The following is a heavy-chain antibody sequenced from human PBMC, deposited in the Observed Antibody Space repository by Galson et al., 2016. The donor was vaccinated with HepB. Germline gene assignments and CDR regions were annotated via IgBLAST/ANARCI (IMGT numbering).Heavy chain of an antibody. D-gene: IGHD2-2*01. Sequence: FLRLSCAASGFTFSSYSMNWVRQAPGKGLEWVSYISSSSSTLYYADSVKGRFTISRDNAKNSLYLQMNSLRDEDTAVYYCAKTAPAAMGLIDYWGQGTLVTVSS. J-gene: IGHJ4*02. CDR3: AKTAPAAMGLIDY. V-gene: IGHV3-48*02. CDR2: ISSSSSTL. CDR1: GFTFSSYS.